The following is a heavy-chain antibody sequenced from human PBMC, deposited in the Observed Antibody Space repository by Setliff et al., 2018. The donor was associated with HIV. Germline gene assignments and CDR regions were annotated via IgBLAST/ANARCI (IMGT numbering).Heavy chain of an antibody. CDR2: ISWNSVSI. CDR1: GFTFDDYA. D-gene: IGHD2-15*01. Sequence: PGGSLRLSCAASGFTFDDYAMHWVRQAPGKGLEWVSGISWNSVSIGYADSVKGRFTISRDNAKNTVYLQMNSLRPEDTAVYYCATLWMRGGYFDTWGQGTLVTVSS. J-gene: IGHJ4*02. V-gene: IGHV3-9*01. CDR3: ATLWMRGGYFDT.